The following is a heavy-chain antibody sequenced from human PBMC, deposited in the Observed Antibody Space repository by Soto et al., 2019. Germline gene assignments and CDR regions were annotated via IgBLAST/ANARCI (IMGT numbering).Heavy chain of an antibody. CDR2: IIPIFGTA. Sequence: GASVKVSCKASGGTFSSYAISWVRQAPGQGLEWMGGIIPIFGTANYAQKFQGRVTITADESTSTAYMELSSLRSEDTAVYYCARRVTAAASYYYYGMDVWGQGTTVTVSS. CDR3: ARRVTAAASYYYYGMDV. J-gene: IGHJ6*02. V-gene: IGHV1-69*13. CDR1: GGTFSSYA. D-gene: IGHD6-13*01.